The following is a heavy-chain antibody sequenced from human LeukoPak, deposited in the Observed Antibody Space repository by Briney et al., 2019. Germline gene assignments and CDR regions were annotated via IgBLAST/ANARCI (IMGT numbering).Heavy chain of an antibody. D-gene: IGHD6-6*01. CDR2: MNPNSGNT. Sequence: ASVKVSCKSSGYTFTSYDINWVRQATGQGLEWMGWMNPNSGNTGCAQKFQGRVTMTRNTSISTAYMELSSLRSEDTAVYYCARVGPSSSPAPYYYYYGMDVWGQGTTVTVSS. J-gene: IGHJ6*02. CDR3: ARVGPSSSPAPYYYYYGMDV. V-gene: IGHV1-8*01. CDR1: GYTFTSYD.